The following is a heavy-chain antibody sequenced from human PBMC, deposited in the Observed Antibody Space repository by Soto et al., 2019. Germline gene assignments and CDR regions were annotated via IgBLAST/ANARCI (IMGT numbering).Heavy chain of an antibody. D-gene: IGHD3-3*01. CDR3: ATDGVIILSNFFHY. CDR2: IKSKLNGETT. CDR1: GFAFNDAW. V-gene: IGHV3-15*01. Sequence: GGSLRLSCAASGFAFNDAWMTWVRQAPGKGLEWVGRIKSKLNGETTDYAAPVKGRFTISRDDSESTLYLQMNSLKTEDIALYFCATDGVIILSNFFHYWGQGALVTVSS. J-gene: IGHJ4*02.